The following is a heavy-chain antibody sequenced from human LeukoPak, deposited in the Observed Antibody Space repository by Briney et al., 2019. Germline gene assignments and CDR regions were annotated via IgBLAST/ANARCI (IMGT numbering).Heavy chain of an antibody. CDR1: GFTFSDFY. CDR3: ARYPMGNCDSGFDY. V-gene: IGHV3-11*06. J-gene: IGHJ4*02. Sequence: GGSLTLSCVASGFTFSDFYMTWIRQPAGKGPEWLSYISGSGSYTNYADSVKGRFTISRDNAKNALYLQMNSLRAEDTAVYYCARYPMGNCDSGFDYWGRGTLVTVSS. D-gene: IGHD2-21*02. CDR2: ISGSGSYT.